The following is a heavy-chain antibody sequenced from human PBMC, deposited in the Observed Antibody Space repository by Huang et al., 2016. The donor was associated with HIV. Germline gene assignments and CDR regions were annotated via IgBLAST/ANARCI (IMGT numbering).Heavy chain of an antibody. V-gene: IGHV3-23*01. D-gene: IGHD5-12*01. CDR3: AKMKMATLFDS. CDR1: GFTFITYA. Sequence: EVQLLESGGGLVQPGGSLRFSCPTSGFTFITYAMSWVRQVPVQGMEWVSGISSRGYTTYYADSVKGRFNISRDNSKKTLYLQMNSLRADDTAVYYCAKMKMATLFDSWGQGTLVTVSS. J-gene: IGHJ4*02. CDR2: ISSRGYTT.